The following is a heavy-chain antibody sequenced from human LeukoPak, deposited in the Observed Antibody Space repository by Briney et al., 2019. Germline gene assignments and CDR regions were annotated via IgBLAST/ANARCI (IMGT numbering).Heavy chain of an antibody. J-gene: IGHJ5*02. CDR3: AKDFIWFGEPNWFDP. CDR2: IRYDGSNK. V-gene: IGHV3-30*02. CDR1: GFTFSSYG. Sequence: PGGSLRLSCAASGFTFSSYGMHWVRQAPGKGLEWVAFIRYDGSNKYYADSVKGRFTISRDNSKNTLYLQMNSLRAEDTAVYYCAKDFIWFGEPNWFDPWGQGTLVTVSS. D-gene: IGHD3-10*01.